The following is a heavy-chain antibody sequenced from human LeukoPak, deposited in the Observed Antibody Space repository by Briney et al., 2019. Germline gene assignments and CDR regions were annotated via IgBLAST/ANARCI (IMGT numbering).Heavy chain of an antibody. J-gene: IGHJ6*02. CDR1: GFTFSSYG. CDR3: AKMGARLYYYYYGMDV. Sequence: GGSLRLSCAASGFTFSSYGMHWVRQAPGKGLEWVAVISYDGSNKYYADSVKVRFTISRDNSKNTLYLQMNSLRAEDTAVYYCAKMGARLYYYYYGMDVWGQGTTVTVSS. CDR2: ISYDGSNK. D-gene: IGHD1-26*01. V-gene: IGHV3-30*18.